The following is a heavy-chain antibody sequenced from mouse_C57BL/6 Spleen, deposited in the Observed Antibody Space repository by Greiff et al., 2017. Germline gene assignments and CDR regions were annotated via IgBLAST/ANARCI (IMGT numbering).Heavy chain of an antibody. V-gene: IGHV1-82*01. CDR1: GYAFSSSW. CDR2: IYPGDGDT. D-gene: IGHD2-4*01. CDR3: ARERDYDRYFDV. Sequence: VQLQQSGPELVKPGASVKISCKASGYAFSSSWMNWVKQRPGKGLEWIGRIYPGDGDTNYNGKFKGEATLPADKSSSTAYMQRSSLTSEASAVYCCARERDYDRYFDVWGTGTTGTVSS. J-gene: IGHJ1*03.